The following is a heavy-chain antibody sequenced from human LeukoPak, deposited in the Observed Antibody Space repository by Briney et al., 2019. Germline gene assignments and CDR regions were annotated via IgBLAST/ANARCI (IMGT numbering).Heavy chain of an antibody. V-gene: IGHV1-18*01. D-gene: IGHD3-9*01. CDR1: GGTFSSYT. J-gene: IGHJ4*02. Sequence: AVNVSCKASGGTFSSYTISWVRQAPGQGLEWMGWISAYNGNTNYVQKLQGRVTMTTDTSTSTAYMEPRSLRSDESAVYYCARDKDDILTGYDSSADYWGQGTLVTVSS. CDR3: ARDKDDILTGYDSSADY. CDR2: ISAYNGNT.